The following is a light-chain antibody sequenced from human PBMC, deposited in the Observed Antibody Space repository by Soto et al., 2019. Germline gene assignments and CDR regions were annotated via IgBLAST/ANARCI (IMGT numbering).Light chain of an antibody. CDR1: SSNVGKNI. J-gene: IGLJ1*01. CDR2: STD. V-gene: IGLV1-44*01. CDR3: AAWDDGLSGYV. Sequence: QSVLTQPPSASGTPGQTVTISCSGSSSNVGKNIVNWYQQVPGTAPKLLIYSTDQRPSGVPDRFSGSKSGTSASLAISGLQSEDEADYYCAAWDDGLSGYVFGTGTKVTVL.